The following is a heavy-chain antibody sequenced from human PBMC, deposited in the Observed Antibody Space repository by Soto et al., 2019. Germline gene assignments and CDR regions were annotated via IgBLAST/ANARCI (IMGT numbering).Heavy chain of an antibody. J-gene: IGHJ5*02. Sequence: SETLSLTCAVSGCSISIYYWSWIRQPPGKGLEWIAYIYYSGSTHYNPSLKSRVTISADTSKNQFSLRLSSVTAADTAVYYCVRVATSGWDDNWFDPWGQGTLVTVSS. CDR2: IYYSGST. CDR3: VRVATSGWDDNWFDP. V-gene: IGHV4-59*01. D-gene: IGHD6-19*01. CDR1: GCSISIYY.